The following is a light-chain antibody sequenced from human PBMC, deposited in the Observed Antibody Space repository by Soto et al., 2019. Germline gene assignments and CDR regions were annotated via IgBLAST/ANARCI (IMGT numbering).Light chain of an antibody. CDR3: QQYYSYPLIT. Sequence: AIRMTQSPSSPSASTGDRVTITCRASQGISSYLAWYQQKPGKAPKLLIYAASTLQSGVPSRFSGSGSGTDFTLTISCLQSEDFATYYCQQYYSYPLITFGPGTKVDIK. CDR2: AAS. J-gene: IGKJ3*01. CDR1: QGISSY. V-gene: IGKV1-8*01.